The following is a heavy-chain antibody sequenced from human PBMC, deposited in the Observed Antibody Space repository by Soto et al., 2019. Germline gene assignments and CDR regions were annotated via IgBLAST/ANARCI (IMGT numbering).Heavy chain of an antibody. V-gene: IGHV3-21*01. J-gene: IGHJ4*02. Sequence: EVQLVESGGGLVKPGGSLRLSCAASGFTFSSYSMNWVRQAPGKGLEWVSSISSSSSYIYYADSVKGRFTISRDNAKNSLYLQMNSLRAEDTAVYYCASRHNYYDSSGYYYQLDYWCQGTLVTVSS. CDR3: ASRHNYYDSSGYYYQLDY. D-gene: IGHD3-22*01. CDR1: GFTFSSYS. CDR2: ISSSSSYI.